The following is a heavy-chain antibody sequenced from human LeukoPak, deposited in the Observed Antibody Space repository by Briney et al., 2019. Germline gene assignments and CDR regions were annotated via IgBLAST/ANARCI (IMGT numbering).Heavy chain of an antibody. CDR3: ARVMNGYSYGYVDY. J-gene: IGHJ4*02. V-gene: IGHV4-30-2*01. Sequence: PSRTLSLTCTVSGGSISSGGYSWSWIRQPPGKGLEWIGYIYHSGSTYYNPSLKSRVTISVDRSKNQFSLKLSSVTAADTAVYYCARVMNGYSYGYVDYWGQGTLVTVSS. CDR2: IYHSGST. D-gene: IGHD5-18*01. CDR1: GGSISSGGYS.